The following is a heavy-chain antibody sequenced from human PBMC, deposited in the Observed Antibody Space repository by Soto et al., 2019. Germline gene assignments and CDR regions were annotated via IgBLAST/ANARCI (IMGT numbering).Heavy chain of an antibody. D-gene: IGHD5-18*01. J-gene: IGHJ4*02. CDR2: IFYSGST. Sequence: SETLSLSCTVSGGSIRSYYWTWIRQPPGKGLEWLGYIFYSGSTLYNPPLKSRFTISIHTSKSQFSLQLTSVTAADTAVYYCARGAADTAMVDSWGQGTLVTVSS. V-gene: IGHV4-59*01. CDR1: GGSIRSYY. CDR3: ARGAADTAMVDS.